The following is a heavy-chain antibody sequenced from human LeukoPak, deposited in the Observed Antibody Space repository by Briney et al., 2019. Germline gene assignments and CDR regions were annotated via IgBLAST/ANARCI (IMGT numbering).Heavy chain of an antibody. CDR1: GFTFSNAW. V-gene: IGHV3-15*01. D-gene: IGHD6-13*01. Sequence: PGGSLRLSCAASGFTFSNAWMSWVRQAPGKGLEWVGRVKSKTDGGTTDYAAPVKGRFTISRDDSKNTLYLQMNSLKTEDTAVYYCTTALSAAAGRSFDYWGQGTLVTVSA. CDR3: TTALSAAAGRSFDY. J-gene: IGHJ4*02. CDR2: VKSKTDGGTT.